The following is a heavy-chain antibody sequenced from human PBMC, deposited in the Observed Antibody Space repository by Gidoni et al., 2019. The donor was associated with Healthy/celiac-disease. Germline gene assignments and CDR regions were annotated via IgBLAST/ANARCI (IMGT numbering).Heavy chain of an antibody. V-gene: IGHV3-21*01. J-gene: IGHJ4*02. CDR1: GFTFSSYS. CDR2: ISSSSSYI. Sequence: EVQLVESGGGLVKPGGSLRLSCAASGFTFSSYSMNWVRQAPGKGLEWVSSISSSSSYIYYADSVKGRFTISRDNAKNSLYLQMNSLRAEDTAVYYCARSGYSGYGYYFDYWGQGTLVTVYS. D-gene: IGHD5-12*01. CDR3: ARSGYSGYGYYFDY.